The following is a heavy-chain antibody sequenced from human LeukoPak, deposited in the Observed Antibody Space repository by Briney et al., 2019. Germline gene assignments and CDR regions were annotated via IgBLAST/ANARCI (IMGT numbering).Heavy chain of an antibody. D-gene: IGHD3-22*01. CDR3: ARDPSVYDSSGLRAFDI. J-gene: IGHJ3*02. CDR1: GFTFGDYG. V-gene: IGHV3-20*04. Sequence: GGSLRLSCAASGFTFGDYGMSWVRQGPGKGLEWVSGINWNGGRTGYADSVKGRFTISRDNAKNSLYLQMNSLRDEDTALYYCARDPSVYDSSGLRAFDIWGQGTMVTVSS. CDR2: INWNGGRT.